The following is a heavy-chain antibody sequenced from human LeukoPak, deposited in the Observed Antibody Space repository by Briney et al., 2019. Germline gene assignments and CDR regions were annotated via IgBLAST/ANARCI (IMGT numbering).Heavy chain of an antibody. J-gene: IGHJ3*02. V-gene: IGHV4-39*07. D-gene: IGHD3-10*01. CDR3: AKSNGYGLVDI. CDR2: IFYSGST. CDR1: GGSISSYY. Sequence: SETLSLTCTVSGGSISSYYWDWIRQPPGQGLEWIGNIFYSGSTYYSPSLKSRVTISLDTSRNQFSLKLTSVTAADTAVYYCAKSNGYGLVDIWGQGTMVTVSS.